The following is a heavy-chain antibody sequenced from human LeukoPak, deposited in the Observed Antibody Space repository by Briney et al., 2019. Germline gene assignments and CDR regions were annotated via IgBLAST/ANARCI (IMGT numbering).Heavy chain of an antibody. CDR2: VYHSGST. J-gene: IGHJ4*02. CDR1: GYSVSSGYY. V-gene: IGHV4-38-2*02. CDR3: ARVGVDYSGNIIKYFFDY. D-gene: IGHD4-23*01. Sequence: SETLSLTCTVSGYSVSSGYYWGWIRQPPGKGLEWIGSVYHSGSTYYNPSLKNRVTISVDTSKNQFSLKLSSVTAADTAVYYCARVGVDYSGNIIKYFFDYWGQGTLVTVSS.